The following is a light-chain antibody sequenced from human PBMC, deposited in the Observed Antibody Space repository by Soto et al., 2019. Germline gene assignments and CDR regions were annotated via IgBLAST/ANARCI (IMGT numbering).Light chain of an antibody. Sequence: EIVMTQSPPSLTVTPGEPASISCRSSERLLHSNGNTFLNWYQQKRGQAPKVLIVAASNLQSGVPTRFSGSGFGTDFTLTIDNVQPEDFAAYYCQQTYIAPPWTFGQGTKVDI. CDR3: QQTYIAPPWT. J-gene: IGKJ1*01. CDR2: AAS. V-gene: IGKV2-28*01. CDR1: ERLLHSNGNTF.